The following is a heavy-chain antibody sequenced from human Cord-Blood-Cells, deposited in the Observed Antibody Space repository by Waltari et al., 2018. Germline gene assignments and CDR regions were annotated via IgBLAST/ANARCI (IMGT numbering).Heavy chain of an antibody. CDR1: GCSISSSSYY. D-gene: IGHD2-2*01. Sequence: QLQLQESGPGLVKPSETLSLTCTVSGCSISSSSYYCGWLRQPPGKGLEWIGSIYYSGSTYYNPSLKSRVTISVDTSKNQFSLKLSSVTAADTAVYYCAQVVPAAFAFDIWGQGTMVTVSS. J-gene: IGHJ3*02. CDR3: AQVVPAAFAFDI. CDR2: IYYSGST. V-gene: IGHV4-39*01.